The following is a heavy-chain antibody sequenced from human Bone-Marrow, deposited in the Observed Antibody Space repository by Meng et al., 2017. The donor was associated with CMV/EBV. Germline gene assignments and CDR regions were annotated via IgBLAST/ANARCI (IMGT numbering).Heavy chain of an antibody. CDR3: ARDPVNIAAADYYYYYGMDV. V-gene: IGHV1-69*05. Sequence: SVKVSCKASGGTFSSYAISWVRQAPGQGLEWMGGIIPIFGTANYAQKFQGRVTITTDESTSTAYMELRSLRSDDTAVYYCARDPVNIAAADYYYYYGMDVWGQGTTVTVSS. J-gene: IGHJ6*02. CDR1: GGTFSSYA. CDR2: IIPIFGTA. D-gene: IGHD6-13*01.